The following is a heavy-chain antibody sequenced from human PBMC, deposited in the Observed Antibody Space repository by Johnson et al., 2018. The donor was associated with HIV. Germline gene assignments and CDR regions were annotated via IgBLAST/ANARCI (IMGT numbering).Heavy chain of an antibody. Sequence: VLLVQSGGGLVQPGRSLRLSCAASGFTFDDYAMHWVRQAPGKGLERVTGISWNSGSLGYADSVKGRFTISRDNAKNSLYLQMNSLRAEDTALYYCAKDMKGANGAFDIWGQGTMVTVSS. V-gene: IGHV3-9*01. CDR3: AKDMKGANGAFDI. CDR2: ISWNSGSL. D-gene: IGHD2-8*01. J-gene: IGHJ3*02. CDR1: GFTFDDYA.